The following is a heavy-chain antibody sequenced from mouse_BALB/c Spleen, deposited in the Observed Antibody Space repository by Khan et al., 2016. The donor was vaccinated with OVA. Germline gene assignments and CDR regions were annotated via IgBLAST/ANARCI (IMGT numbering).Heavy chain of an antibody. CDR3: ARIAYYYGREGFAY. J-gene: IGHJ3*01. CDR2: VSSGGDYT. CDR1: GFTFSTYG. Sequence: EVELVESGGDLVKPGVSLKLSCAASGFTFSTYGMSWVRQTPDKRLEWVATVSSGGDYTYYPDTVKGRFTISRDNAKNTLYLQMSSLKSEDTAMFCCARIAYYYGREGFAYWGQGTLVTVSA. D-gene: IGHD1-1*01. V-gene: IGHV5-6*01.